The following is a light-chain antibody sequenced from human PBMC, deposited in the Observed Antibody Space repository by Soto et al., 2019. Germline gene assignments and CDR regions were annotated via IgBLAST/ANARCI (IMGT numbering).Light chain of an antibody. Sequence: QSVLTQPPSASGSPGQSVTISCTGTSSDVGGYNYVSWYQQHPGKALKLMIYEVSKRPSGVPDRFSGSKSGNTASLTVSGLQAEDEADYYCQYYDSTLSARYVFGTGTKVTVL. J-gene: IGLJ1*01. CDR3: QYYDSTLSARYV. V-gene: IGLV2-8*01. CDR2: EVS. CDR1: SSDVGGYNY.